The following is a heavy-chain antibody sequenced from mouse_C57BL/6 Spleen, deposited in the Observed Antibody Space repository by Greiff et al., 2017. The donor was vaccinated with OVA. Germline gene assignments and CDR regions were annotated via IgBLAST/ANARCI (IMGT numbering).Heavy chain of an antibody. CDR2: IYPGDGDT. Sequence: QVQLQQSGPELVKPGASVKISCKASGYAFSSSWMNWVRQRPGKGLEWIGRIYPGDGDTNYNGKFKGKATLTADKSSSTAYMQLSSLTSEDSAGYFCARAPPDSSGYPYAMDYWGQGTSVTVSS. J-gene: IGHJ4*01. CDR3: ARAPPDSSGYPYAMDY. V-gene: IGHV1-82*01. CDR1: GYAFSSSW. D-gene: IGHD3-2*02.